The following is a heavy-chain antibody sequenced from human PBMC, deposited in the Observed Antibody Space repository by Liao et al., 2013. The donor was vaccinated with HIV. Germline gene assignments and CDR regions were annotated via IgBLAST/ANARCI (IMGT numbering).Heavy chain of an antibody. D-gene: IGHD4-17*01. Sequence: QVQLQESGPGLVKPSETLSLTCTVSGGSISNSYWSWIRQPAGKGLEWMGRVYSRGTTNYNPSLKSRVTMSVDSSRNQFSLKLSSVTAADTAVYYCARDKEDLGGSTVRFDYWGQGTLVTVSS. CDR1: GGSISNSY. V-gene: IGHV4-4*07. CDR2: VYSRGTT. J-gene: IGHJ4*02. CDR3: ARDKEDLGGSTVRFDY.